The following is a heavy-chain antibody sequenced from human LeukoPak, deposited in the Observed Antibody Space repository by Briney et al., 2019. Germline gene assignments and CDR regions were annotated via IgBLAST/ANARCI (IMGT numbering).Heavy chain of an antibody. J-gene: IGHJ3*02. CDR1: GFTFSDYA. CDR3: ARDPNGDYVGAFDM. CDR2: IRGGGHGP. D-gene: IGHD4-17*01. Sequence: PGGSLRLSRTASGFTFSDYAMMWVRQSPGKGPEWVAAIRGGGHGPFYADSVRGRFTISRDNSKYTLFLQMDSLRAEDTAVYYCARDPNGDYVGAFDMWGPGTMVTVSS. V-gene: IGHV3-23*01.